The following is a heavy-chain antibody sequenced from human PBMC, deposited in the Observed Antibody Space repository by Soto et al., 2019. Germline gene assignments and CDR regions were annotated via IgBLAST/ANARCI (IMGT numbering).Heavy chain of an antibody. D-gene: IGHD2-2*01. CDR1: GGCISSYY. J-gene: IGHJ6*02. CDR2: IHYSGST. CDR3: ARARYQLLHPYYYGMDV. Sequence: SETLSLTCTVSGGCISSYYSSWIRQSPGKGLEWIGYIHYSGSTKSNPSLKSRVTISVDTSRDQVSLKLSSVTAADSAVYFCARARYQLLHPYYYGMDVWGQGTTVTVSS. V-gene: IGHV4-59*01.